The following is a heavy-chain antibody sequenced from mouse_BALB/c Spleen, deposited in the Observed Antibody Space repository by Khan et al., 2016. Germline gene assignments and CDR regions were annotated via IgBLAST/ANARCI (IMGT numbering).Heavy chain of an antibody. D-gene: IGHD2-13*01. Sequence: QVQLQQSGAELVRPGVSVKISCKGSGYTFTDYAINWVKQSHAKSLEWIGIINTYYGDASYNQKFKDKATVTVDKSYSTAYMELARLTSEDSAFFDGARGRYNGEEYYMDYWGQGTTLTVSS. CDR2: INTYYGDA. J-gene: IGHJ2*01. V-gene: IGHV1S137*01. CDR3: ARGRYNGEEYYMDY. CDR1: GYTFTDYA.